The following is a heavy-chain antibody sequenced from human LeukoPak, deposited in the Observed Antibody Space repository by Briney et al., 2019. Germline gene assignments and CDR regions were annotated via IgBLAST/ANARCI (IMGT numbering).Heavy chain of an antibody. CDR1: GFTFSSYG. J-gene: IGHJ4*02. D-gene: IGHD3-22*01. CDR3: ANEPYDSSGYSTPDY. CDR2: ISYDGSNR. Sequence: PPGGSLRLSCAASGFTFSSYGMHWVRQAPGKGLEWVAVISYDGSNRYYADSVKGRFTISRDNSKNTLYLQMNSLRAEDTAVYYCANEPYDSSGYSTPDYWGQGTLVTVSS. V-gene: IGHV3-30*18.